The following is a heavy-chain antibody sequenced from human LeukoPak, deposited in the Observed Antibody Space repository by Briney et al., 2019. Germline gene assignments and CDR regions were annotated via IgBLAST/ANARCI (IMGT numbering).Heavy chain of an antibody. J-gene: IGHJ5*02. CDR2: INHSGST. D-gene: IGHD2-15*01. V-gene: IGHV4-34*01. Sequence: SETLSLTCAVSGGSFSGYYWSWIRQPPGKGRGWIGEINHSGSTNYNPSLQSRVTISADTSKNQFSLNLRSVIAADTAVYYCTRGLRLGYCSGGSCYYWFDPWGQGTRVTVSS. CDR3: TRGLRLGYCSGGSCYYWFDP. CDR1: GGSFSGYY.